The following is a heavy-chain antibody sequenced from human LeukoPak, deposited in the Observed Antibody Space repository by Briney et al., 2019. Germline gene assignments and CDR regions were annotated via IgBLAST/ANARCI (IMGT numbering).Heavy chain of an antibody. V-gene: IGHV5-51*01. Sequence: ESLKISCKGSGYSFTSYWIGWVRQMPGKGLEWMGIIYPGDSDTRYIPSFQGQVTISADKSISTAYLQWSSLKASDTAMYYCARSIAAAGNTFDYWGQGTLVTVSS. CDR1: GYSFTSYW. D-gene: IGHD6-13*01. CDR3: ARSIAAAGNTFDY. J-gene: IGHJ4*02. CDR2: IYPGDSDT.